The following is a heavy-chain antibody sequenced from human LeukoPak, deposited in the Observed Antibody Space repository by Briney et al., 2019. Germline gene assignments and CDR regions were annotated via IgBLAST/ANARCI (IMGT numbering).Heavy chain of an antibody. Sequence: ASVKVSCKASGYTFTSYYIHWVRQAPGQGLEWMGVINPSGGSTTYAQKFQGRVSMTRDTSTSTVYMDLSSLRSEDTAVYYCARDPEANWAFFDYGGQGTLVTVSS. D-gene: IGHD1-26*01. V-gene: IGHV1-46*01. CDR1: GYTFTSYY. CDR2: INPSGGST. CDR3: ARDPEANWAFFDY. J-gene: IGHJ4*02.